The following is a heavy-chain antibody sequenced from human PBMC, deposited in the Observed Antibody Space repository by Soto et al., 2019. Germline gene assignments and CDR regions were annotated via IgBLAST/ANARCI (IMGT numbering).Heavy chain of an antibody. Sequence: QVQLVQSGGEVKKPGASVKVSCKASGYTFASYSISWVRQAPGQGLEWMGWFSAYNGNTNYAQKVQGRVTMTTDTSTRTAYMELRSLRSDDTAVYYCARVYPSMVRGVTFGKYYYYGMDVWGQGTTVTVSS. D-gene: IGHD3-10*01. CDR1: GYTFASYS. V-gene: IGHV1-18*01. J-gene: IGHJ6*01. CDR3: ARVYPSMVRGVTFGKYYYYGMDV. CDR2: FSAYNGNT.